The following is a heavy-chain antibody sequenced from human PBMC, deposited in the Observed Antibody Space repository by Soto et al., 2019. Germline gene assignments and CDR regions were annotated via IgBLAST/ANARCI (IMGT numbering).Heavy chain of an antibody. V-gene: IGHV4-31*03. D-gene: IGHD3-10*01. J-gene: IGHJ6*02. Sequence: QVQLQESGPGLVKPSQTLSLTCTVSGGSISSGGYYWSWIPQHPGKGLEWIGYIYYIGNTYYNPSLKSRVTISIDTSKNQFSLKLSSVTAADTAVYYCARALRFGDYYGMDVWGQGTTVTVSS. CDR1: GGSISSGGYY. CDR3: ARALRFGDYYGMDV. CDR2: IYYIGNT.